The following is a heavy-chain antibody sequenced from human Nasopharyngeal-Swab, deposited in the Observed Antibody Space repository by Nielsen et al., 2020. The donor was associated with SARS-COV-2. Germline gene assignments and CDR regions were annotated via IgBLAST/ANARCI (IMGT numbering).Heavy chain of an antibody. CDR2: LSPTSDYI. Sequence: GESLKISCAASGFTFNSYTMDWVRQAPGKGMEWGSSLSPTSDYIYYAESVKGRFTISRDNAKNSLFLQMNSLRAEETAIYYCVRGSYGHYDSWGQGALITVSS. J-gene: IGHJ5*01. CDR3: VRGSYGHYDS. V-gene: IGHV3-21*06. D-gene: IGHD4-17*01. CDR1: GFTFNSYT.